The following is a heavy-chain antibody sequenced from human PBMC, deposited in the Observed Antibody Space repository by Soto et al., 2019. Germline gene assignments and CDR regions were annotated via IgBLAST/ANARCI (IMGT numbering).Heavy chain of an antibody. Sequence: GWSLRVSCTSSLFTFRNYWMSWVRQAPVKGLEWVANIKQDGSEKYYVDSVKGRFTISRDNAKNSLYLQMNSLRAEDTAVYYCASSLEPLLWGQGTLVTVSS. V-gene: IGHV3-7*01. J-gene: IGHJ4*02. D-gene: IGHD1-1*01. CDR3: ASSLEPLL. CDR1: LFTFRNYW. CDR2: IKQDGSEK.